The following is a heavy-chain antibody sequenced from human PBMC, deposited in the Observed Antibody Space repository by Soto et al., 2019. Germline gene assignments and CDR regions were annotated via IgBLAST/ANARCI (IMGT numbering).Heavy chain of an antibody. CDR1: GGTFSSYA. Sequence: SVKVSCKASGGTFSSYAISWVRQAPGQGLEWMGGIIPIFGTANYAQKFQGRVTITADKSTSTAYMELSSLRSEDTAVYYCARAVAGGTPITIFGVVNLGDYYYGMDVWGQGTTVTVSS. V-gene: IGHV1-69*06. J-gene: IGHJ6*02. CDR2: IIPIFGTA. CDR3: ARAVAGGTPITIFGVVNLGDYYYGMDV. D-gene: IGHD3-3*01.